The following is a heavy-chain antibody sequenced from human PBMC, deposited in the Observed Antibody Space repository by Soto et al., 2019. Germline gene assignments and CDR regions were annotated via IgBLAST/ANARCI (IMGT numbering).Heavy chain of an antibody. V-gene: IGHV5-51*01. CDR1: GYSFTNYW. J-gene: IGHJ4*02. Sequence: PGESLKISCKGSGYSFTNYWIGWVRQMPGKGLEWMGIINPADSDTRYSPSFQGQVTVSVDKSISTAYLQRGSLKASDTAMYYCVRTDSTGYYSHWGQGNPVTVSS. CDR3: VRTDSTGYYSH. CDR2: INPADSDT. D-gene: IGHD3-9*01.